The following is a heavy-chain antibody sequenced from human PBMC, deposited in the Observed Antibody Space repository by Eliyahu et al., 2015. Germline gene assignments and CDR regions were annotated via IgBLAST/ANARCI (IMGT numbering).Heavy chain of an antibody. J-gene: IGHJ4*02. CDR3: ARDRSVSGDYAGDY. D-gene: IGHD4-17*01. CDR1: GFIFGSXG. CDR2: IWYDGGKK. V-gene: IGHV3-33*01. Sequence: QVQLVXSGGGVVQPGRSLRLSCAASGFIFGSXGMHWVRQAPGKGLXWVAVIWYDGGKKNYADSVEGRFTISKDNSKNTLYLQMDSLRVEDTAVYYCARDRSVSGDYAGDYWGQGTLVTVSS.